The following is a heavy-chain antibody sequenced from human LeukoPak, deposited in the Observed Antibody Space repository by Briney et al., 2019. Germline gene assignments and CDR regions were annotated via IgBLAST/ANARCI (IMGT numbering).Heavy chain of an antibody. CDR3: ARLPRSIAARPYAFDI. CDR2: IYYSGST. CDR1: GGSISSSSYY. D-gene: IGHD6-6*01. V-gene: IGHV4-39*07. Sequence: KPSETLSLTCTVSGGSISSSSYYWGWIRQPPGKGLEWIGSIYYSGSTNYNPSLESRVTISVDTSKNQFSLKLSSVTAADTAVYYCARLPRSIAARPYAFDIWGQGTMVTVSS. J-gene: IGHJ3*02.